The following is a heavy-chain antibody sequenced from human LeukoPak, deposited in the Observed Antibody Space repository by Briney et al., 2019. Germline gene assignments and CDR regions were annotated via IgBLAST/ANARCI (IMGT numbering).Heavy chain of an antibody. D-gene: IGHD3-22*01. Sequence: GGSLRLSCAASGFTFSSYWMSWVRQARGKGLEWVANIKQDGREKYYVDSVKGRFTISRDNAKNSLYLQMNSLRAEDTAMYYCARGDYYDSSDFFNDAFDIWGQGTMVTVSS. CDR2: IKQDGREK. CDR3: ARGDYYDSSDFFNDAFDI. J-gene: IGHJ3*02. V-gene: IGHV3-7*01. CDR1: GFTFSSYW.